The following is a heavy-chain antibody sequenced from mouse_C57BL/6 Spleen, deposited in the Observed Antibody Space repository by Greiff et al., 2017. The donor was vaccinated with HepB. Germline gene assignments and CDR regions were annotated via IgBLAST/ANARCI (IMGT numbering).Heavy chain of an antibody. CDR1: GFNIKAYY. D-gene: IGHD2-2*01. CDR2: IDPEDGET. Sequence: VQLQQSGAELVKPGASVKLSCTASGFNIKAYYMHWVKQRTEQGLEWIGRIDPEDGETKYAPKFQGKATITADTSSKPAYLQLSSLTSEDTAVYYCARNYGYSYYAMDDWGQGTSVTVSS. J-gene: IGHJ4*01. V-gene: IGHV14-2*01. CDR3: ARNYGYSYYAMDD.